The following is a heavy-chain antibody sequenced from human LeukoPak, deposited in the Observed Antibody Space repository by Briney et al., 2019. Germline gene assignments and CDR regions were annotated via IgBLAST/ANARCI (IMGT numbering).Heavy chain of an antibody. CDR1: GYSFTSYW. D-gene: IGHD2-21*02. CDR3: ATLLRFPLLDP. CDR2: IYPGDSDT. Sequence: GESLKISCKASGYSFTSYWIGWARQIPGKGLEWMGIIYPGDSDTRYSPSFQGQVTISADKSISTAYLQWSSLKASDTAMYYCATLLRFPLLDPWGQGTLVTVSS. V-gene: IGHV5-51*01. J-gene: IGHJ5*02.